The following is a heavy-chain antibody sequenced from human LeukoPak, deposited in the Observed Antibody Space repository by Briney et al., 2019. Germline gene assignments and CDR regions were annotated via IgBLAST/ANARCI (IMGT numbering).Heavy chain of an antibody. CDR3: ARDYYDFWSGDYGMDV. V-gene: IGHV1-3*01. CDR2: INAGNGNT. Sequence: GASVKVSCKASGYTFTRYAMHWVRQAPGQRLEWMGWINAGNGNTKYSQKFQGRVTITRDTSASTAYMELSSLRSEDTAVYYCARDYYDFWSGDYGMDVWGQGTTVTVS. J-gene: IGHJ6*02. CDR1: GYTFTRYA. D-gene: IGHD3-3*01.